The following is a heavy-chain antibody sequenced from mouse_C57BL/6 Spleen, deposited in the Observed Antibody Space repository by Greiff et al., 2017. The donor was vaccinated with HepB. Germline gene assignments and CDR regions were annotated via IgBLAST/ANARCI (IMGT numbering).Heavy chain of an antibody. V-gene: IGHV5-17*01. Sequence: EVMLVESGGGLVKPGGSLKLSCAASGFTFSDYGMHWVRQAPEKGLEWVAYISSGSSTIYYADTVKGRFTISRDNAKNTLFLQMTSLRSEDTAMYYCARSPYYYGSSLGDYWGQGTTLTVSS. J-gene: IGHJ2*01. D-gene: IGHD1-1*01. CDR1: GFTFSDYG. CDR3: ARSPYYYGSSLGDY. CDR2: ISSGSSTI.